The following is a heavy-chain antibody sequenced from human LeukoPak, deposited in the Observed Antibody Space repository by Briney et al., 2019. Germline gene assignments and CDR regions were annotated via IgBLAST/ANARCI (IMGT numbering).Heavy chain of an antibody. CDR2: ISYHGNNK. Sequence: GRSLRLSCAASGFTFSSYALHWVRQAPGKGLEWVAVISYHGNNKQYADSVKGRFTISRDNSKNTLILQVNSLKAEDTAVYYCAREGHSYADYYFYYMDVWGKGTTVTVSS. V-gene: IGHV3-30*01. J-gene: IGHJ6*03. CDR3: AREGHSYADYYFYYMDV. D-gene: IGHD5-18*01. CDR1: GFTFSSYA.